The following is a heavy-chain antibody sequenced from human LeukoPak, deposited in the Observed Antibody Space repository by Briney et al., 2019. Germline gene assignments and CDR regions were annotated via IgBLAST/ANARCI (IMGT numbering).Heavy chain of an antibody. CDR3: ARNYYYYYMDV. CDR2: IYYSGST. V-gene: IGHV4-59*01. J-gene: IGHJ6*03. Sequence: SETPSLTCTVSGGSISSYYWSWIRQPPGKGLEWIGYIYYSGSTNYNPSLKSRVTISVDTSKNQFSLKLSSVTAADTAVYYCARNYYYYYMDVWGKGTTVTVSS. CDR1: GGSISSYY.